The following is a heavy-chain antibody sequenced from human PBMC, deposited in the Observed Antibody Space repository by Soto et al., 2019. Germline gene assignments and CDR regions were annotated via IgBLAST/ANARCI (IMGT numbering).Heavy chain of an antibody. CDR3: ARSHRTSTNLGDV. D-gene: IGHD2-2*01. Sequence: QVQLQESGTGLVKPSETLSLTCTVSGGSISIYYWSWFRHPPGKGLEWIGYIYYSGSTNYDPSLKSRVTISVDTSKNQFSLKLTSVTAADTAVYYCARSHRTSTNLGDVWGQGTTFTVSS. CDR2: IYYSGST. V-gene: IGHV4-59*01. CDR1: GGSISIYY. J-gene: IGHJ6*02.